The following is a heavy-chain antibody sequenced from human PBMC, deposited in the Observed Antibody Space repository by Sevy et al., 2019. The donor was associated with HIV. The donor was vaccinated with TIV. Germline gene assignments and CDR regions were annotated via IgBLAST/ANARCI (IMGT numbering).Heavy chain of an antibody. CDR2: IRFDGSEK. D-gene: IGHD6-6*01. J-gene: IGHJ3*01. Sequence: GGSLRLSCVASGFSFSSYGMHWIRQAPGKGLQWVAFIRFDGSEKYYTDSVKGRFSISRDNSKNTLYMQINSLRAEDTAVYYCANGDSSSSTDADAFDVWGQGTLVTVSS. V-gene: IGHV3-30*02. CDR1: GFSFSSYG. CDR3: ANGDSSSSTDADAFDV.